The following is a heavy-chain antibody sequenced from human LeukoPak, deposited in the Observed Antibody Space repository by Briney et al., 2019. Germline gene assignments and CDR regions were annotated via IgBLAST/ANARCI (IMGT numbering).Heavy chain of an antibody. V-gene: IGHV4-39*02. J-gene: IGHJ4*02. CDR3: ARDGYSSSWYGSLVKVSFDY. CDR2: VYYSGGT. D-gene: IGHD6-13*01. CDR1: GASISSSIHY. Sequence: SETLSLTCAVSGASISSSIHYWGWVRQPPGKGLEWIGSVYYSGGTYYNPSLESRLTISVDTSNNRFSLKLKSVTAADTAVFYCARDGYSSSWYGSLVKVSFDYWGQGTLVTVSS.